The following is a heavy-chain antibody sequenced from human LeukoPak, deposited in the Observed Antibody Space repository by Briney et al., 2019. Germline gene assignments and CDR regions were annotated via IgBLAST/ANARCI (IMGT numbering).Heavy chain of an antibody. V-gene: IGHV3-48*04. J-gene: IGHJ4*02. CDR2: ISSSSSTI. CDR3: AKAPQSTVTTSYFDY. Sequence: GGSLRLSCAASGFTFSSYSMNWVRQAPGKGLEWVSYISSSSSTIYYADSVKGRFTISRDNAKNSLYLQMNSLRAEDTALYYCAKAPQSTVTTSYFDYWGRGTLVTVSS. D-gene: IGHD4-17*01. CDR1: GFTFSSYS.